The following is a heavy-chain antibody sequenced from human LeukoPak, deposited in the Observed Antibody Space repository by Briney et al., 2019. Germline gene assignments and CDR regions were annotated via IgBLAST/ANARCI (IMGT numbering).Heavy chain of an antibody. CDR3: VIDRGAR. V-gene: IGHV3-7*01. Sequence: ETLSLTCTVSGGTISSYYWNWIRQPPGKGLEWVALMRLAGSVTYYVESVKGRFTISRDNTKNLLYLHMNNLRAEDTAVYYCVIDRGARWGQGTLVTVSS. J-gene: IGHJ4*02. CDR1: GGTISSYY. CDR2: MRLAGSVT.